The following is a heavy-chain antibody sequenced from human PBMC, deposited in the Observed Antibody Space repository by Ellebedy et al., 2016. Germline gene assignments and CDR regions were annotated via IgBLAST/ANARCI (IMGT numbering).Heavy chain of an antibody. V-gene: IGHV3-7*01. CDR3: ASGRSGGLY. Sequence: GGSLRLXCAVSQFIFSNYWMTWVRQGPGKGLEWVANIKEDGTKKYYAGSVKGRFNISRDNAKNVLYLEMNNLRAEDTAVYYCASGRSGGLYWGQGTQVTVS. CDR2: IKEDGTKK. D-gene: IGHD2-15*01. J-gene: IGHJ4*02. CDR1: QFIFSNYW.